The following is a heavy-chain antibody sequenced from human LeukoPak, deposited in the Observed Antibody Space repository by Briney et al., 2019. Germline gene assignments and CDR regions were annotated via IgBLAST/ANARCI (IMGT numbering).Heavy chain of an antibody. CDR3: AKGKGRSRFPGGVVIIFDY. D-gene: IGHD3-3*01. CDR2: ISYDGSNK. CDR1: GFTFSSYG. V-gene: IGHV3-30*18. J-gene: IGHJ4*02. Sequence: QPGRSLRLSCAASGFTFSSYGMHWVRQAPGKGLEWVAVISYDGSNKYYSDSVKGRFTISRDNCKNTLYLQMNSLRAEDTAVYYCAKGKGRSRFPGGVVIIFDYWGQGTLVTVSS.